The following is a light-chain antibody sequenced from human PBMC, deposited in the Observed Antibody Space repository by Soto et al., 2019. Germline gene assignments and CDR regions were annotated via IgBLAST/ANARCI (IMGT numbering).Light chain of an antibody. CDR1: QTINNN. CDR2: GAS. CDR3: QQRTDRPPWT. V-gene: IGKV3-11*01. J-gene: IGKJ1*01. Sequence: VMTQAPATLSVSPGERATLSCRASQTINNNVAWYQLKDGQVPRLVIYGASTRATDIPARFRGSGSGTDFTLSISSLEPEDFAVYYCQQRTDRPPWTFGQGTKVDIK.